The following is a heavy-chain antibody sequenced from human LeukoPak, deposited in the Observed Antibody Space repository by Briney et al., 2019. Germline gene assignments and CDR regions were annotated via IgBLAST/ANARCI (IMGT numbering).Heavy chain of an antibody. CDR2: ISYDGSNQ. D-gene: IGHD6-13*01. CDR3: AKVKYSSSWPPPY. CDR1: GFTFSSYG. Sequence: GRSLRLSCAASGFTFSSYGMHWVRQAPGKGLEWVAVISYDGSNQYYADSVKGRFTISRDNSKNTLYLQMNSLRAEDTAVYYCAKVKYSSSWPPPYWGQGTLVTVSS. V-gene: IGHV3-30*18. J-gene: IGHJ4*02.